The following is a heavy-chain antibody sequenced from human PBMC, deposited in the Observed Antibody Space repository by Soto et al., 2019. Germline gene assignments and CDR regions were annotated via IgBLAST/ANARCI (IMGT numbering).Heavy chain of an antibody. D-gene: IGHD6-6*01. CDR3: ARGRIAARPPNWFDP. J-gene: IGHJ5*02. CDR2: IYYSGST. CDR1: GGSISSYY. Sequence: SETLSLTCTVSGGSISSYYWSWIRQPPGKGLEWIGYIYYSGSTNYNPSLKSRVTISVDTSKNQFSLKLSSVTAADTAVYYCARGRIAARPPNWFDPWGQGTLVTVSS. V-gene: IGHV4-59*01.